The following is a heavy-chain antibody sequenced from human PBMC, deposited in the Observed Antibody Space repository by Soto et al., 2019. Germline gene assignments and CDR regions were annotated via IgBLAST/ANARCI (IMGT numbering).Heavy chain of an antibody. D-gene: IGHD1-26*01. V-gene: IGHV3-30-3*01. CDR2: ISYDGSNK. CDR3: ARGPDHTTSDY. J-gene: IGHJ4*02. CDR1: GFTFSSYA. Sequence: QVQLVESGGGVVQPGRSLRLSCAASGFTFSSYAMHWVRPAPGKGLERVAVISYDGSNKYYADSVKGRFTISRDNSKNTLYLQLNSLRAEDTAVYYCARGPDHTTSDYWGQGSLVTVSS.